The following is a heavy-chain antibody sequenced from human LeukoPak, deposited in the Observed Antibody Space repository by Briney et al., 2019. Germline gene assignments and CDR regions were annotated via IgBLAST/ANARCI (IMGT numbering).Heavy chain of an antibody. CDR1: GGSISSTY. V-gene: IGHV4-4*07. Sequence: PSETLSLTCTVSGGSISSTYWSWIRQPAGKGLEWIGRIYTSGSTNYNPSLKSRVTISVDTSKNHFSLNLSSVTAADTAVYYCGRNLGSGSDHWGQGTLVTVSS. CDR3: GRNLGSGSDH. CDR2: IYTSGST. D-gene: IGHD3-10*01. J-gene: IGHJ4*02.